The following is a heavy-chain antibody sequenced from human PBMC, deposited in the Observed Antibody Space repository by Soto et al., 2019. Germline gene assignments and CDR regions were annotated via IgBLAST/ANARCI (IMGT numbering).Heavy chain of an antibody. J-gene: IGHJ4*02. D-gene: IGHD1-26*01. CDR3: AHRLWEPQYFDY. CDR2: IYWDDDK. V-gene: IGHV2-5*02. Sequence: QITLKASGPTLVKPTQTLTLTCTFSGFSLSTSGVGVGWIRQPPGKALERLALIYWDDDKRYSPSLKSRLTINKDNSKNQVVLTMTNMDPVDTATYYCAHRLWEPQYFDYLGQGTLVTVSS. CDR1: GFSLSTSGVG.